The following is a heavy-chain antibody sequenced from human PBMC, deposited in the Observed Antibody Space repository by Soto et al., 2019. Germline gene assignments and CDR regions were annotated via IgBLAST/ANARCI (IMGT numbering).Heavy chain of an antibody. Sequence: QGQLVQSGGEVKKSGASVKVSCKASGYTFSRYGISWVRQATGQGLEWMGWISGYNGDTNYAQKFQGRVTMTIDTSTTTAYMELRSLTSDDTAVYYCAKNGQPPYYYYGLDVWGQGTTVSVSS. CDR2: ISGYNGDT. D-gene: IGHD2-8*01. CDR1: GYTFSRYG. J-gene: IGHJ6*02. V-gene: IGHV1-18*01. CDR3: AKNGQPPYYYYGLDV.